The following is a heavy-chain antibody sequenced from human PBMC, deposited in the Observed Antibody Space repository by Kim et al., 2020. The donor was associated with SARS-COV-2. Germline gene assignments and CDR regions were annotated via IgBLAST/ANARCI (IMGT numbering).Heavy chain of an antibody. CDR3: ARVWVTTDYYYYYGMDV. Sequence: SETLSLTCTVSGGSISSGGYYWSWIRQHPGKGLEWIGYIYYSGSTYYNPSLKSRVTISVDTSKNQFSLKLSSVTAADTAVYYCARVWVTTDYYYYYGMDVWGQGTTVTVSS. V-gene: IGHV4-31*03. J-gene: IGHJ6*02. D-gene: IGHD4-17*01. CDR2: IYYSGST. CDR1: GGSISSGGYY.